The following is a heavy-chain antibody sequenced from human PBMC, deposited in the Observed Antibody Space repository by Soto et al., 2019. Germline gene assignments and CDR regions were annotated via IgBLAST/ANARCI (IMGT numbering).Heavy chain of an antibody. CDR2: ISGSGGST. V-gene: IGHV3-23*01. J-gene: IGHJ4*02. CDR1: GFTFSSYA. Sequence: GSLRLSCAASGFTFSSYAMSWVRQAPGKGLERVSAISGSGGSTYYADSVKGRFTTSRDNSKNSLYLQMDSLRADDTALYYFARAPRSTVRSIDYEWFEEWGEGSVVSVS. D-gene: IGHD4-17*01. CDR3: ARAPRSTVRSIDYEWFEE.